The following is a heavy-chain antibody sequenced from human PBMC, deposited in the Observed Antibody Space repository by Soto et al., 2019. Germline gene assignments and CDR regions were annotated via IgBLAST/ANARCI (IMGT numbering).Heavy chain of an antibody. J-gene: IGHJ6*02. CDR1: GVTFRSYA. V-gene: IGHV1-69*13. CDR2: IIPIFGTA. D-gene: IGHD3-10*01. Sequence: SVKVSSKASGVTFRSYAIRWGRQAPGQGLEWMGGIIPIFGTANYAQKVQGRVPITADESTSTAYMELSSRRSEDTAVYSCARGPNYSGAEEVYYCYGMDVWGQGATVTVS. CDR3: ARGPNYSGAEEVYYCYGMDV.